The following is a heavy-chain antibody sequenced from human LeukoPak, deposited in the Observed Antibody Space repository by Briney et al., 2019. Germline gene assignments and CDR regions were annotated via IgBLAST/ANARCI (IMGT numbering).Heavy chain of an antibody. V-gene: IGHV3-23*01. J-gene: IGHJ4*02. CDR3: ARDPPTYYYDSSGYALDY. CDR1: GFTFSSYA. CDR2: ISGSGGST. Sequence: GGSLRLSCAASGFTFSSYAMSWVRQAPGKGLEWVSAISGSGGSTYYADSVKGRFTISRDNAKNSLYLQMNSLRAEDTAVYYCARDPPTYYYDSSGYALDYWGQGTLVTVSS. D-gene: IGHD3-22*01.